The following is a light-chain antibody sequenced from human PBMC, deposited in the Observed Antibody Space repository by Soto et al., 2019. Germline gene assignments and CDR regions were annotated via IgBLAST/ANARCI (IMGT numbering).Light chain of an antibody. CDR2: GVT. CDR3: SSFTSNRIYV. J-gene: IGLJ1*01. CDR1: HNDIGTYDY. V-gene: IGLV2-14*03. Sequence: QSVLTQPTSVSGSPGQSITISCTGNHNDIGTYDYVSWYQQHPGRAPRLLIHGVTTRPSGISGRFSASKSGLTASLTISGLQPEDEADYYSSSFTSNRIYVFDPGTKVTVL.